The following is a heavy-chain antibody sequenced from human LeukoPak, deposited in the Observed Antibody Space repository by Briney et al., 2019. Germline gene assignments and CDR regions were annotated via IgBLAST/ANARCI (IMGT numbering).Heavy chain of an antibody. D-gene: IGHD4-17*01. Sequence: PGGSLRVSCAASGFTFSSNNMSWGRQAPGEGLERVSDIYRGGSTYYTEAVEGRVTISRENYKRTHYLIKNSLRVDDTAQYFCARDPNGDYIGAFEFCGQGTGVTVSS. CDR2: IYRGGST. V-gene: IGHV3-66*01. CDR1: GFTFSSNN. J-gene: IGHJ3*01. CDR3: ARDPNGDYIGAFEF.